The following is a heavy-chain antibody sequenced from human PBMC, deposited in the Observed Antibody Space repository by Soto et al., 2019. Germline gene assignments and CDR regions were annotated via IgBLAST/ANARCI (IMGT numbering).Heavy chain of an antibody. Sequence: GGSLRLSCAASGFIFSNYGMHWVRQAPGKGLEWVAVTSYDGSKKYYAGSVKGRFTISRDNSKNTVDLQMNSLRAEDTAVYYCAKDIALVRGVIMDMDVWGQGTTVTVSS. CDR2: TSYDGSKK. V-gene: IGHV3-30*18. CDR3: AKDIALVRGVIMDMDV. CDR1: GFIFSNYG. D-gene: IGHD3-10*01. J-gene: IGHJ6*02.